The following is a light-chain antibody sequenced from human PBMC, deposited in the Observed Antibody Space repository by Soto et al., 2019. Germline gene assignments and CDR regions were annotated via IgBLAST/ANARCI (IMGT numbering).Light chain of an antibody. V-gene: IGKV2-28*01. CDR3: MQALQTRGFA. Sequence: DIVITQSPLSLPVTPGEPASISCRSSQSLLHSNGYNYLDWYLQKPGQSPQLLIYLGSNRASGVHDRFSGSGSGTDFTLKISRVEAEDVGVYYCMQALQTRGFAFGPGTKVHI. CDR2: LGS. CDR1: QSLLHSNGYNY. J-gene: IGKJ3*01.